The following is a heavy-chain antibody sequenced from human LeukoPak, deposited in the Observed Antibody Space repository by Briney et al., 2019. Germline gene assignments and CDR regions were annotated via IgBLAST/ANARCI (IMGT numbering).Heavy chain of an antibody. V-gene: IGHV3-7*01. Sequence: GGSLRLSCAASGFTFSSYSMTWVRQAPGKGLEWVANINQDGSEKKYVDSVKGRFTISRDNAKNSLYLQMNSLRAEDTAVYYCARDRLSYGSGSYYHFDYWGQGTLVTVSS. CDR2: INQDGSEK. D-gene: IGHD3-10*01. CDR1: GFTFSSYS. CDR3: ARDRLSYGSGSYYHFDY. J-gene: IGHJ4*02.